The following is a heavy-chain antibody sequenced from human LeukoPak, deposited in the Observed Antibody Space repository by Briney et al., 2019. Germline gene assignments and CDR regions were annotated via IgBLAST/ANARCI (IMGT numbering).Heavy chain of an antibody. J-gene: IGHJ4*02. D-gene: IGHD6-13*01. CDR2: ISSSGSTI. CDR3: ARERIAAAGSGLHFDY. V-gene: IGHV3-11*01. CDR1: GFTFSDYY. Sequence: GGSLRLSCAASGFTFSDYYMSWIRQAPGKGLEWVSYISSSGSTIYYADSVKGRFTISRDNAKNSLYLQMNSLRAEDTAVYYCARERIAAAGSGLHFDYWGQGTLVTVSS.